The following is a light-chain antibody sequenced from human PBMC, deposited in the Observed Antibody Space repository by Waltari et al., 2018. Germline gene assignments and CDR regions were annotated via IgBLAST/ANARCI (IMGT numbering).Light chain of an antibody. Sequence: QSALTQPASESGSPGQSITISCTGTSSDVGGYNYVSWYQQYPGKAPKLMIYDVSNWPSGISHRFSGSKSGNTASLTISGLQAEDEADYYCGSYASSSTFVFGTGTKVTVL. CDR1: SSDVGGYNY. J-gene: IGLJ1*01. CDR2: DVS. CDR3: GSYASSSTFV. V-gene: IGLV2-14*01.